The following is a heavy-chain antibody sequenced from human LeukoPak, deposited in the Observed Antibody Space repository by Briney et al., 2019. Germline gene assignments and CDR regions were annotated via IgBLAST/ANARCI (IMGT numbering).Heavy chain of an antibody. CDR2: ISGSGGST. D-gene: IGHD5-24*01. Sequence: GGSLRLSCAASGFTFSSYAMSWVRQAPGKGLEWVSAISGSGGSTYYADSVKGRFTISRDNSKNTLYLQMNSLRAEDTAVYYCAKAYKRWLQCGDYFDYWGQGTLVTVSS. CDR3: AKAYKRWLQCGDYFDY. CDR1: GFTFSSYA. V-gene: IGHV3-23*01. J-gene: IGHJ4*02.